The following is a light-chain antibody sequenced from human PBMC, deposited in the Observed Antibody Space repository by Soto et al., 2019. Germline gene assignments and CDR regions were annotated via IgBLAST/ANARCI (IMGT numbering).Light chain of an antibody. J-gene: IGKJ5*01. Sequence: DIQLTQSPSTLSAAVGDSLTITCRASQNIRNLLAWYQQKPGKAPKPLIYDASTLKTGVPSRLSGSGSGSEFNFTITGLQPDDSATYFCQQYNTYSTFGQGTRLEIK. V-gene: IGKV1-5*01. CDR3: QQYNTYST. CDR1: QNIRNL. CDR2: DAS.